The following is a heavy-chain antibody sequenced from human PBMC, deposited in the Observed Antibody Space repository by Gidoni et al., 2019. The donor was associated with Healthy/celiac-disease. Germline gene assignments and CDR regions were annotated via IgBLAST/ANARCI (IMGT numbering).Heavy chain of an antibody. J-gene: IGHJ6*02. CDR3: AKGSSESYHHQRGGMDV. Sequence: EVQLVEPGGGLVQPGRSLRLSCAASGSTFDDYAMHWARQAPGKGLGWVSGISWNSGGIGYTDFVKGRFTISRDNAKNSLYLQMNSLRAEDTPLYYCAKGSSESYHHQRGGMDVWGQGTTVTVSS. CDR2: ISWNSGGI. CDR1: GSTFDDYA. D-gene: IGHD1-26*01. V-gene: IGHV3-9*01.